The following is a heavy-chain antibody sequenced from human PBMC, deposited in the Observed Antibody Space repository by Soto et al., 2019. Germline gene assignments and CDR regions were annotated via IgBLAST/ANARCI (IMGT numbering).Heavy chain of an antibody. D-gene: IGHD2-2*01. CDR1: GFTFSDYY. Sequence: QVQLVESGGGLVKPGGSLRLSCAASGFTFSDYYMSWIRQAPGKGLEWVSYISSRRGYTNYADSVKGRFTISRDNAKNSLYPQMNSLRAEYTAVYYCARARGDAWLDASARGTSCGYFDYWGQGTLVTVSS. J-gene: IGHJ4*02. CDR3: ARARGDAWLDASARGTSCGYFDY. CDR2: ISSRRGYT. V-gene: IGHV3-11*06.